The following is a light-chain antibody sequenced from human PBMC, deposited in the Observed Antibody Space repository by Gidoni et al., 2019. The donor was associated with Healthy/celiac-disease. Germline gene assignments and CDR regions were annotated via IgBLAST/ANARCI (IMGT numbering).Light chain of an antibody. Sequence: EIVLTQSPGTLSLSPGERATLSCRASQSVSSSYLAWYQQKPGQAPRLLNDGASSRATGIPDRFSGSGSGTDFTLTISRLAPEDVAVYYWQQYGSSPITFGQGTRLEIK. CDR2: GAS. V-gene: IGKV3-20*01. CDR3: QQYGSSPIT. CDR1: QSVSSSY. J-gene: IGKJ5*01.